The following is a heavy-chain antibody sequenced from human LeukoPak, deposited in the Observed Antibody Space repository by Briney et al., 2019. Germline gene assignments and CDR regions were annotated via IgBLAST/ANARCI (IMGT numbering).Heavy chain of an antibody. CDR2: IGSTSSYI. CDR1: GFTFSTYS. D-gene: IGHD3-3*01. CDR3: KTSITILDAFDI. V-gene: IGHV3-21*01. J-gene: IGHJ3*02. Sequence: GGSLRLSCAASGFTFSTYSMNWVRQAPGKGLEWVACIGSTSSYIYYPDSVKGRFTISRDNAKSSLFLQMNSLRAEDTAVYYCKTSITILDAFDIWGQGTMVTVSS.